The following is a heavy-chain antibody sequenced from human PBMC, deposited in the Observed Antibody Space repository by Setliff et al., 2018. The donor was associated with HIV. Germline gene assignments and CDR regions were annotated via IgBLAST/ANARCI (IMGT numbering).Heavy chain of an antibody. Sequence: LSLTCTVSGGFLSRSTYYWGWIRQPPGKGLEWIAIIHQSGTAHKRPSLKSRVTISIDTSENLFSLKLSGVTAADTAIYYCARQVGEGKWYLDSWGHGTLVTVSS. D-gene: IGHD1-26*01. CDR3: ARQVGEGKWYLDS. V-gene: IGHV4-39*01. CDR2: IHQSGTA. J-gene: IGHJ4*01. CDR1: GGFLSRSTYY.